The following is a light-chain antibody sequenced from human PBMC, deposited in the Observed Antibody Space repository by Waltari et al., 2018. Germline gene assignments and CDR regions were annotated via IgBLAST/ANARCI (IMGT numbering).Light chain of an antibody. J-gene: IGKJ4*01. CDR2: DAP. V-gene: IGKV3-11*01. CDR1: QSVSSY. CDR3: QQRSNWPRGT. Sequence: EIVLTQSPATLSLSPGERATLSCRASQSVSSYLAWYQQKPGQAPRLLIYDAPNRATGSPARFSGSGSGTDFTLTISSLEPEDFAVYYCQQRSNWPRGTFGGGTKVEIK.